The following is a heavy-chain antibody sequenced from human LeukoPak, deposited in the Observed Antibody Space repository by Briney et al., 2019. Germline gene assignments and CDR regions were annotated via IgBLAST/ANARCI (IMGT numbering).Heavy chain of an antibody. CDR1: GFIFSSYD. J-gene: IGHJ3*01. D-gene: IGHD4-17*01. V-gene: IGHV3-48*04. CDR3: AKDPNGDYVGAFDF. Sequence: QSGGSPRLSCAASGFIFSSYDFNWVRQAPGKGLEWVSYISSRSRTIYYADSVKGRFTISRDNAQKSLYLQINSLRVGDTAMYYCAKDPNGDYVGAFDFWGLGTMVTVSS. CDR2: ISSRSRTI.